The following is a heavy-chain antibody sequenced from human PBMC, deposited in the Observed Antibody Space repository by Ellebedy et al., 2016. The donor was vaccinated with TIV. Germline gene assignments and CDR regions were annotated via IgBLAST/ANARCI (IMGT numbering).Heavy chain of an antibody. CDR2: IYSDGGT. CDR3: ARGGAGSWYFDL. J-gene: IGHJ2*01. Sequence: GESLKISCAASGFTVSDDYMSWVRQAPGKGLEWVSVIYSDGGTYYADSVKDRFTISRHNSKNTLYLQMNRLRAEDTAVYYCARGGAGSWYFDLWGRGTLVTVSS. V-gene: IGHV3-53*04. D-gene: IGHD6-19*01. CDR1: GFTVSDDY.